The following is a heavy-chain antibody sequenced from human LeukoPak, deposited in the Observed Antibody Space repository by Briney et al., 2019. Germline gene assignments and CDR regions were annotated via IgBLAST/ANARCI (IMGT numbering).Heavy chain of an antibody. Sequence: SETLSLTCTVSGGSISSYYWSWIRQPPGKGLEWIGYIYYSGSTNYNPSLKSRVTISVDTSKNQFSLKLSSVTAADTAVYYCASASSGWSYYFDYWGQGTLVTVSS. CDR3: ASASSGWSYYFDY. D-gene: IGHD6-19*01. CDR2: IYYSGST. V-gene: IGHV4-59*08. CDR1: GGSISSYY. J-gene: IGHJ4*02.